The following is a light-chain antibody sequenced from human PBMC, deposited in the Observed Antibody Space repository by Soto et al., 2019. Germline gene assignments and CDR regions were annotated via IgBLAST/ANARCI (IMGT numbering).Light chain of an antibody. CDR3: HQYGISP. CDR1: QTVSSNH. J-gene: IGKJ4*01. Sequence: EIVLTQSPGTLSLSPGERATLSCRASQTVSSNHLVWYQHKPGQAPRLLIYGASSRATGIPDRFSGSGSGTEFTLTISRLEPEDFAVYYCHQYGISPFGGGTKVEIK. V-gene: IGKV3-20*01. CDR2: GAS.